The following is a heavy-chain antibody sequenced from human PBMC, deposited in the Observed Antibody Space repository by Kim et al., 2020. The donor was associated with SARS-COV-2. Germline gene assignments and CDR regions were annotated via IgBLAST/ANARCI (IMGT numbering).Heavy chain of an antibody. Sequence: GGSLRLSCAASGFTFSSYAMHWVRQAPGKGLEWVAVISYDGSNKYYADSVKGRFTISRDNSKNTLYLQMNSLRAEDTAVYYCARDTLTWGGSCYFPLGYWGQGTLVTVSS. CDR3: ARDTLTWGGSCYFPLGY. V-gene: IGHV3-30*04. CDR2: ISYDGSNK. D-gene: IGHD2-15*01. CDR1: GFTFSSYA. J-gene: IGHJ4*02.